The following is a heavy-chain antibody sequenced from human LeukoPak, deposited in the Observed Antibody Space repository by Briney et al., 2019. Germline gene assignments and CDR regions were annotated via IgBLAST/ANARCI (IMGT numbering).Heavy chain of an antibody. Sequence: PSETLSLTCTVSGVSVSSSSYYWSWIRQPPGKGLEWIGYLSYSGSTNYNPSPKSRVSISVDTSKNQFSLKLSSVTAADTAVYYCARYPHCSSTDCYVTWGQGTLVIVPA. J-gene: IGHJ4*02. CDR1: GVSVSSSSYY. CDR2: LSYSGST. CDR3: ARYPHCSSTDCYVT. V-gene: IGHV4-61*01. D-gene: IGHD2-2*01.